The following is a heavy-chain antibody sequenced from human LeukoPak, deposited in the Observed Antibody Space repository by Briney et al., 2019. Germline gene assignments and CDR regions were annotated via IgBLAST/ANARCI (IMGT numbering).Heavy chain of an antibody. D-gene: IGHD6-19*01. J-gene: IGHJ4*02. CDR1: RGSIRSYY. CDR2: AYYSGGT. Sequence: SETLSLTCTVSRGSIRSYYWSWIRQPPGKGLEWIGYAYYSGGTNYNPSLKSRVTISVDTSKNQFSLKLSSVTAADTAVYYCAGGSVAADFDYWGQGTLVTVSS. V-gene: IGHV4-59*01. CDR3: AGGSVAADFDY.